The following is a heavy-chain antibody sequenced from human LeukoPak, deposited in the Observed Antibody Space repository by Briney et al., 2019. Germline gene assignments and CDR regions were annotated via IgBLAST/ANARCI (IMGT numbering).Heavy chain of an antibody. V-gene: IGHV3-9*01. CDR2: ISWNSGSI. CDR3: AKTGGDGYNWPYYFDY. CDR1: GFTFDDYA. J-gene: IGHJ4*02. Sequence: GRSLRLSCAASGFTFDDYAMHWVRQAPGKGLEWVSGISWNSGSIGYADSVKGRFTISRDNAKNSLCLQMNSLRAEDTALYYCAKTGGDGYNWPYYFDYWGQGTLVTVSS. D-gene: IGHD5-24*01.